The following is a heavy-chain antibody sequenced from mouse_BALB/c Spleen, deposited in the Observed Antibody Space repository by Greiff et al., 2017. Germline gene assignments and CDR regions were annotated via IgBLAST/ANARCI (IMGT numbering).Heavy chain of an antibody. D-gene: IGHD1-2*01. V-gene: IGHV2-9*02. CDR1: GFSLTSYG. Sequence: VKLMESGPGLVAPSQSLSITCTVSGFSLTSYGVHWVRQPPGKGLEWLGVIWAGGSTNYNSALMSRLSISKDNSKSQVFLKMNSLQTDDTAMYYCARELTTATAWCAYWGQGTLVTVSA. CDR3: ARELTTATAWCAY. CDR2: IWAGGST. J-gene: IGHJ3*01.